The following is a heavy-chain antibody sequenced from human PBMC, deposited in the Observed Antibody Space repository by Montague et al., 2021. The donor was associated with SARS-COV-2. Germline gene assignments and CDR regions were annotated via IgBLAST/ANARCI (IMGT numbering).Heavy chain of an antibody. V-gene: IGHV4-31*03. CDR3: ARDVSWYSSSWFDY. J-gene: IGHJ4*02. CDR1: GGSISSGGYY. D-gene: IGHD6-13*01. Sequence: TLSLTCTVSGGSISSGGYYWSWIRQHPGEGLEWIGYIYYSGSTYYNPSLKSRVTISVDTSKNQFSLKLSSVTAADTAVYYCARDVSWYSSSWFDYWGQGTLVTVSS. CDR2: IYYSGST.